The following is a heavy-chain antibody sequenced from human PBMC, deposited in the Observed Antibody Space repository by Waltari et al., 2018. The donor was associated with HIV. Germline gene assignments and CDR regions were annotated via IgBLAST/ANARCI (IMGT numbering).Heavy chain of an antibody. J-gene: IGHJ6*02. V-gene: IGHV4-34*01. CDR1: GGSFSGYY. CDR3: ARGGVVTATTYYYYGMDV. D-gene: IGHD2-21*02. Sequence: QVQLQQWGAGLLKPSETLSLTCAVYGGSFSGYYWSWIRQPPGKGLGWIGEINHSGSTTYNPSLNSRVTISVDTSKNQFSLKLSSVTAADTAVYYCARGGVVTATTYYYYGMDVWGQGTTVTVSS. CDR2: INHSGST.